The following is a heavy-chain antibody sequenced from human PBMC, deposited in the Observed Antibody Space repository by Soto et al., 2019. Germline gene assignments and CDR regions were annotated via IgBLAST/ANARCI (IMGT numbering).Heavy chain of an antibody. D-gene: IGHD4-17*01. CDR1: GFTFSSYA. J-gene: IGHJ6*03. CDR3: ATTLPPGDGDYFYFSPWYYYYMDV. V-gene: IGHV3-23*01. Sequence: EVQLLESGGGLVQPGGSLRLSCAASGFTFSSYAMSWVRQAPGKGLEWVSAISGSGGSTYYADSVKGRFTISRDNSKNTLYLQMNSLRAEDTAVYYCATTLPPGDGDYFYFSPWYYYYMDVWGKGTTVTVSS. CDR2: ISGSGGST.